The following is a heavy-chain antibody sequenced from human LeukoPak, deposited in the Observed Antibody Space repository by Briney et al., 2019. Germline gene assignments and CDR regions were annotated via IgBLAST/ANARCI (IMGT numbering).Heavy chain of an antibody. V-gene: IGHV3-48*04. CDR2: ISGSSSTI. CDR3: ARESDY. CDR1: GFTFSSYS. J-gene: IGHJ4*02. Sequence: GGSLRLSCAASGFTFSSYSMSWVRQAPGKGLEWVSYISGSSSTIYYADSVKGRFTISRDNAKNSLYLQMNSLRAEDTAVYYCARESDYWGQGTLVTVSS.